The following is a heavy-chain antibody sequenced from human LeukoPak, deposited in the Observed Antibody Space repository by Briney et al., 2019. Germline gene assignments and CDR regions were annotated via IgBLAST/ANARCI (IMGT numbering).Heavy chain of an antibody. V-gene: IGHV3-74*01. CDR2: INSDGSST. Sequence: PGGSLRLSCAASGFTFSSYWMYWVRQAPGKGLVWVSRINSDGSSTSYADSVKGRCSDSRDNAKYTQYLQMNSLRAEDTAVYYCARSPVEVDGFDIWGQGTMVTVSS. J-gene: IGHJ3*02. D-gene: IGHD2-2*01. CDR1: GFTFSSYW. CDR3: ARSPVEVDGFDI.